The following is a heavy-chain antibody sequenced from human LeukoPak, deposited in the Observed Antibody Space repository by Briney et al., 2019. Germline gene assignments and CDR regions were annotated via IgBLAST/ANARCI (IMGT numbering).Heavy chain of an antibody. V-gene: IGHV3-21*01. Sequence: SLRXXCAASGFTFSSYSMNWVRQAPGKGLEWVSSISSSSSYIYYADSVKGRFTISRDNAKNSLYMQMNSLRAEDTAGYYCAXVXXXXGNXDXXYWGQGTLXTVSS. J-gene: IGHJ4*02. CDR3: AXVXXXXGNXDXXY. CDR1: GFTFSSYS. CDR2: ISSSSSYI.